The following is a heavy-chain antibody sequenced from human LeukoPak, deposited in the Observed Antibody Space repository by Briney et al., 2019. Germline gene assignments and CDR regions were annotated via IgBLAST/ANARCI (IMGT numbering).Heavy chain of an antibody. CDR2: IKNDGTVK. CDR1: GFTFSYYW. Sequence: GGSLTLSCAASGFTFSYYWMTWVRQAPGKGLEWVANIKNDGTVKNYVDSVKGRFTISRDNSRNTLYLQMSSLRAEDSAMYYCAKVRDTRDWYKDAFDVWGQGTRVTVSS. CDR3: AKVRDTRDWYKDAFDV. J-gene: IGHJ3*01. D-gene: IGHD6-19*01. V-gene: IGHV3-7*03.